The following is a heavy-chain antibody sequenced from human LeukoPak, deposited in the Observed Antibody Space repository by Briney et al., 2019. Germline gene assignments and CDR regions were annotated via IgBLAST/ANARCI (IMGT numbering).Heavy chain of an antibody. V-gene: IGHV3-7*01. CDR2: IKYDGYEE. D-gene: IGHD1-1*01. Sequence: GGSLRLSCAASGFTFSRYWMSWMRQAPGKGLEWVANIKYDGYEEYYVDSAKGRFTISRDNAKNSLYLQLNSLRVEDTAVYYCKSGGAAPGSFDYWGQGTLVTVS. CDR3: KSGGAAPGSFDY. CDR1: GFTFSRYW. J-gene: IGHJ4*02.